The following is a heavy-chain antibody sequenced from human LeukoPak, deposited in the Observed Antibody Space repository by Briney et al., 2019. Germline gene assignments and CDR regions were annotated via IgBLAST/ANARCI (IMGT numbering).Heavy chain of an antibody. V-gene: IGHV4-4*07. CDR1: GGSISSYY. D-gene: IGHD6-19*01. Sequence: SETLSLTCTVSGGSISSYYWSWIRQPAGKGLEWIGLIYTSGSTNYNPSLKSRVTISVDKSKIQFSLKLSSVPAADTAVYYCARVPPGYSSGWYLDYWGQGTLVTVSS. J-gene: IGHJ4*02. CDR2: IYTSGST. CDR3: ARVPPGYSSGWYLDY.